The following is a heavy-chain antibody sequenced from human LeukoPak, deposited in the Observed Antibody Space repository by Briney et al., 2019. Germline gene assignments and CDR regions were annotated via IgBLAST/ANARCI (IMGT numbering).Heavy chain of an antibody. V-gene: IGHV3-7*03. CDR1: GFTFSSYW. CDR3: AKDIAYYGSGIWFDP. J-gene: IGHJ5*02. CDR2: IKQDGSEK. D-gene: IGHD3-10*01. Sequence: GGSLRLSCAASGFTFSSYWMSWVRQAPGKGLEWVANIKQDGSEKYYVDSVKGRFTISRDNAKNSLYLQMNSLRAEDTALYYCAKDIAYYGSGIWFDPWGQGTLVTVSS.